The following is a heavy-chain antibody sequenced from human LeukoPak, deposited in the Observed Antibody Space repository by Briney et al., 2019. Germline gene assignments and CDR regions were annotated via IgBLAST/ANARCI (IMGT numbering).Heavy chain of an antibody. CDR2: INHSGST. D-gene: IGHD6-13*01. CDR3: ASLAAAGNNHYYYYGMDV. V-gene: IGHV4-34*01. J-gene: IGHJ6*02. CDR1: GGSFSGYY. Sequence: SETLSLTCAVYGGSFSGYYWSWIRQPPGKGLEWIGEINHSGSTNYNPSLKSRVTISVDTSKDQFSLKLSSVTAADTAVYYCASLAAAGNNHYYYYGMDVWGQGTTVTVSS.